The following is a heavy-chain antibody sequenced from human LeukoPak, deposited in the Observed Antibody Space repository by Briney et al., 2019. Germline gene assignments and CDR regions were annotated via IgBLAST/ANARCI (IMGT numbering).Heavy chain of an antibody. CDR2: ISTSSSHI. CDR1: GFTFSFYM. CDR3: ARDDNWNDKPFDL. D-gene: IGHD1-20*01. V-gene: IGHV3-21*01. J-gene: IGHJ4*02. Sequence: GGSLRLSCTASGFTFSFYMMNWVRQAPGKGLEWVSSISTSSSHIYYADSLKGRFTVSRDNAKNSLYLQMNNLRAEDTAVYYCARDDNWNDKPFDLWGPGTKVAVSS.